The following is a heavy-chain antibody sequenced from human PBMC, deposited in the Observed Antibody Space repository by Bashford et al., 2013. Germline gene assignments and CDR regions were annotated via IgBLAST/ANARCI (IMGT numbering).Heavy chain of an antibody. D-gene: IGHD5-12*01. CDR3: GRGVLDNGYGRYFDY. V-gene: IGHV1-18*04. CDR1: GYSFTSYY. J-gene: IGHJ4*02. Sequence: ASVKVSCKASGYSFTSYYIHWVRQAPGQRLEWMGWINGGNGNTKYSQKLQGRVTMTTDTSTSTAYMELRSLTSDDTAVYYCGRGVLDNGYGRYFDYWGQGTLVTVSS. CDR2: INGGNGNT.